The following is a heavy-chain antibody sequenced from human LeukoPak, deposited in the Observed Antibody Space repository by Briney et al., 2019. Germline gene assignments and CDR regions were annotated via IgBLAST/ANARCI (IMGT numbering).Heavy chain of an antibody. V-gene: IGHV3-48*03. CDR1: GFTFSSYE. Sequence: GGSLRLSCAASGFTFSSYEMNWVRQAPGKGLEWVSYISSSGSTIYYADSVKGRSTISRDNAKNSLYLQMNSLTVEDTAVYYCARDMGWQQFDQWGQGTLVTVSS. CDR2: ISSSGSTI. J-gene: IGHJ4*02. CDR3: ARDMGWQQFDQ. D-gene: IGHD5-24*01.